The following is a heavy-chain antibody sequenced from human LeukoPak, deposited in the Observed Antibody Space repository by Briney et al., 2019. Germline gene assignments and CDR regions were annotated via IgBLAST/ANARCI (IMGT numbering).Heavy chain of an antibody. V-gene: IGHV4-31*03. CDR3: ASPDYYGSGSLPGGYYYYGMDV. Sequence: SETLSLTCTVSGGSISSGGYYWSWIRQHPGKGLEWIGYIYYSGSTYYNPSLKSRVTISVDTSKNQFYLKLSSVTAADTAVYYCASPDYYGSGSLPGGYYYYGMDVWGQGTTVTVSS. CDR1: GGSISSGGYY. D-gene: IGHD3-10*01. CDR2: IYYSGST. J-gene: IGHJ6*02.